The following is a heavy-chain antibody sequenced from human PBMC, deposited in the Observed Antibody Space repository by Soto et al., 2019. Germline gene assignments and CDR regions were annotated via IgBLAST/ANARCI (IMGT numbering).Heavy chain of an antibody. V-gene: IGHV4-4*02. CDR1: GGSISSDYC. J-gene: IGHJ4*02. Sequence: SETLSLTCAVSGGSISSDYCWILFRHAPGKVLEWIGEIYHTGGTNSNPSLESRVTISVDKSKNQFSLKLNSLTAADTAVYYCARGVTVGRGPIIIVYYFDHWGQGTLVTVSS. D-gene: IGHD3-10*01. CDR2: IYHTGGT. CDR3: ARGVTVGRGPIIIVYYFDH.